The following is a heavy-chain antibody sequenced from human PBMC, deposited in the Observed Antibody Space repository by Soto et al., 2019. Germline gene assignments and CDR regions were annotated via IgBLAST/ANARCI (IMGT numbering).Heavy chain of an antibody. CDR2: ISSSSSYI. J-gene: IGHJ4*02. V-gene: IGHV3-21*01. CDR3: ADGVVVAATRDY. D-gene: IGHD2-15*01. CDR1: GFTFSSYS. Sequence: EVQLVESGGGLVKPGGSLRLSCAASGFTFSSYSMNWVRQAPGKGLEWVASISSSSSYIYYADSVKGRFTISRDNAKKSLYLQMNSLRAEDTAVYYCADGVVVAATRDYWGQGTLVTVFS.